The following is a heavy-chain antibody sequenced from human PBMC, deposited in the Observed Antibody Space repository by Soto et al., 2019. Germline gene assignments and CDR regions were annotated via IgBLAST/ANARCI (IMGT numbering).Heavy chain of an antibody. CDR1: GYTFTSHN. Sequence: QVQLVQSGAEVKKLGASVKVSCKASGYTFTSHNINWVRQAPGQGLEWMGWMNPSSGNTGFAQKFQGRVAMTRSTSSSTAYMELSCLHSDDTAVYFCAREDFYGSGSYSHWGQGTLVTVSS. D-gene: IGHD3-10*01. CDR2: MNPSSGNT. V-gene: IGHV1-8*01. J-gene: IGHJ4*02. CDR3: AREDFYGSGSYSH.